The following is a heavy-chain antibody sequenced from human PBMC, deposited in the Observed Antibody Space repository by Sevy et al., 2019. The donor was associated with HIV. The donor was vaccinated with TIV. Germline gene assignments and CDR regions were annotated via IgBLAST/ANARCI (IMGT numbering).Heavy chain of an antibody. V-gene: IGHV1-8*01. J-gene: IGHJ4*02. CDR1: GYTFTSYD. CDR2: MNPNSGNT. CDR3: AIYYYDSSGYYPQFDY. D-gene: IGHD3-22*01. Sequence: ASVKVSCKASGYTFTSYDSNWVRQATGQGLEWMGWMNPNSGNTGYAQTFQGRVTMTRNTSISTAYMELSSLRSEDTAVYYCAIYYYDSSGYYPQFDYWGQGTLVTVSS.